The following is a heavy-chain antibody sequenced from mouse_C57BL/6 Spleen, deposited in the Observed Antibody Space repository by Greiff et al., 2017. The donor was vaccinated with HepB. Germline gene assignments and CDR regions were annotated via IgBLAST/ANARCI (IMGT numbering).Heavy chain of an antibody. Sequence: VQLQQPGAELVKPGASVKMSCKASGYTFTSYWITWVKQRPGQGLEWIGDIYPGSGSTNYNEKLKSKATLTVDTSSSTAYMQLSSLTSEDSAVYYCARTGFSNYWFAYWGQGTLVTVSA. CDR1: GYTFTSYW. J-gene: IGHJ3*01. V-gene: IGHV1-55*01. D-gene: IGHD2-5*01. CDR3: ARTGFSNYWFAY. CDR2: IYPGSGST.